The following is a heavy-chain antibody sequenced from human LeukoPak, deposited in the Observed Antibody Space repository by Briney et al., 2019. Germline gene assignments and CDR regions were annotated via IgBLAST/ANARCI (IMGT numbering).Heavy chain of an antibody. Sequence: PSETLSLTCAVYGGSFSGYYWSWIRQPPGKGLEWIGEINHSGSTNNNPSLKSRVTISVDTSKNQFSLKLRSVTAADTAVYYCARDPQADYDSLTGYYIASDNWFDPWGQGTLVTVSS. CDR1: GGSFSGYY. CDR2: INHSGST. D-gene: IGHD3-9*01. CDR3: ARDPQADYDSLTGYYIASDNWFDP. J-gene: IGHJ5*02. V-gene: IGHV4-34*01.